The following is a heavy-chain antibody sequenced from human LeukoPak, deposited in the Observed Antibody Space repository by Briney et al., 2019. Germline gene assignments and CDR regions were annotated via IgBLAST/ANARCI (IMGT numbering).Heavy chain of an antibody. J-gene: IGHJ4*02. CDR2: IIPIFGTA. CDR1: GGTFSSYA. CDR3: ARGTIAVAGTFDY. V-gene: IGHV1-69*05. D-gene: IGHD6-19*01. Sequence: SVKVSCXASGGTFSSYAISWVRQAPGQGLEWMGGIIPIFGTANYAQKFQGRVTITTDESTSTAYMELSSLRSEDTAVYYCARGTIAVAGTFDYWGQGTLVTVSS.